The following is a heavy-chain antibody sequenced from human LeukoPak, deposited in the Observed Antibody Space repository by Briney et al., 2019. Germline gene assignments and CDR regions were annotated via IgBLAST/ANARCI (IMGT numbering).Heavy chain of an antibody. CDR1: GFTFSSYD. CDR2: ISYDGSNK. D-gene: IGHD3-22*01. Sequence: GGSLTLPCAASGFTFSSYDMHWLRQAPGKGLEWVAVISYDGSNKYYADSVKGRFTISRDNSKNTLYLQMNSLRAEDTAVYYCAKSYYDSSGYRGDLEYWGQGTLVTVSS. V-gene: IGHV3-30*04. J-gene: IGHJ4*02. CDR3: AKSYYDSSGYRGDLEY.